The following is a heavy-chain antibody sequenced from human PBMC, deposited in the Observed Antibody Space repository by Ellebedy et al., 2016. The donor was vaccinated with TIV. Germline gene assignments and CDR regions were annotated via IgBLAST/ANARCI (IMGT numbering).Heavy chain of an antibody. D-gene: IGHD6-13*01. J-gene: IGHJ4*02. CDR1: GFRFSSHG. CDR2: ISSDGSRR. Sequence: GESLKISXEASGFRFSSHGMHWVRQAPGKGLEWVARISSDGSRRNYADSVKDRFTISRDNSKNTLFLHMNILRTEDTAVYYCAKPADPNPGYSASWATYFDYWGQGTLVTVSS. CDR3: AKPADPNPGYSASWATYFDY. V-gene: IGHV3-30*18.